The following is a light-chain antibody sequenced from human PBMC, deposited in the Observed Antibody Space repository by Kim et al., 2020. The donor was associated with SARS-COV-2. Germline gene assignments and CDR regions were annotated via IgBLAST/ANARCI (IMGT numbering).Light chain of an antibody. CDR1: QSVSTS. J-gene: IGKJ4*01. CDR2: DAS. CDR3: QQRSSWPLT. V-gene: IGKV3-11*01. Sequence: LSPGERAPVSCRASQSVSTSLAWYQQKPGQAPRLLIYDASNRATGIPDRFSGGGSGTDFTLTISSLEPEDFAVYYCQQRSSWPLTFGGGTKVDIK.